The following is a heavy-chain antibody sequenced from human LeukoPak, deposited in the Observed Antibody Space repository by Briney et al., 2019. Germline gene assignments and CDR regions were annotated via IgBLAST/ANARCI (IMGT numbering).Heavy chain of an antibody. CDR3: AKGVGLRWWELLDAFDI. CDR1: GFTFSSYA. D-gene: IGHD1-26*01. CDR2: ISGSGGST. V-gene: IGHV3-23*01. J-gene: IGHJ3*02. Sequence: PGGSLRPSCAASGFTFSSYAMSWVRQAPGKGLEWVSAISGSGGSTYYADSVKGRFTISRDNSKNTLYLQMNSLRAEDTAVYYCAKGVGLRWWELLDAFDIWGQGTMVTVSS.